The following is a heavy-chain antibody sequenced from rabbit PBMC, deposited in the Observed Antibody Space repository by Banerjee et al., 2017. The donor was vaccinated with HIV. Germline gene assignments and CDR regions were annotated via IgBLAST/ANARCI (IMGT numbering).Heavy chain of an antibody. CDR2: IDAGSSDNT. CDR3: ARDDSDAWGADYFGL. J-gene: IGHJ4*01. Sequence: QEQLEESGGGLVKPEGSLTLTCTASGFSFSSSYWICWVRQAPGKGLEWIACIDAGSSDNTYYASWAKGRFTISKTSNTVDLKMTSLTAADTATYFCARDDSDAWGADYFGLWGQGTLVTVS. CDR1: GFSFSSSYW. D-gene: IGHD4-1*01. V-gene: IGHV1S45*01.